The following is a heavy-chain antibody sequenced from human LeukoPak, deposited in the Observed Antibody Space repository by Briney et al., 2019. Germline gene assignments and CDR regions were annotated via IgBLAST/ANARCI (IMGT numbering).Heavy chain of an antibody. CDR1: GFNFGGYY. V-gene: IGHV3-11*01. Sequence: GGSLRLSCIASGFNFGGYYMGWIRQAPGKGLEWVSYISDDSCSTPYGDSVKGRFTISRDNAKNSLYLQMDNLRVEDTAVYYCARARGLGSGAQFDYWGQGTLVTLSS. CDR2: ISDDSCST. CDR3: ARARGLGSGAQFDY. D-gene: IGHD7-27*01. J-gene: IGHJ4*03.